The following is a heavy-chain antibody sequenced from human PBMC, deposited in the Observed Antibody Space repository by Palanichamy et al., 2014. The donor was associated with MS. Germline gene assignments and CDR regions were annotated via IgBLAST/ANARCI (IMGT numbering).Heavy chain of an antibody. CDR2: IFHSGSS. J-gene: IGHJ5*01. Sequence: QVQLQESGPGLVKPSGTLSLTCTVSGGSISSNNWWAWVRQPPGKGLEWIGEIFHSGSSNYHPSLKSRITISVDKSKNQFSLNLSSMTAADTAVYYCTRVGDDSGSGNWFDAWGHGILVTVSS. V-gene: IGHV4-4*02. D-gene: IGHD3-22*01. CDR1: GGSISSNNW. CDR3: TRVGDDSGSGNWFDA.